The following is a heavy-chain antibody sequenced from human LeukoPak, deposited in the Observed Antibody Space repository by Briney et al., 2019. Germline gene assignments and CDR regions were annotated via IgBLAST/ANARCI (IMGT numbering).Heavy chain of an antibody. Sequence: WVRQAPGKGLEWIGSIYYSGSTYYNPSLKSRVTISVDTSKNQFSLKLSSVTAADTAVYYCARRVAAGNWFDPWGQGTLVTVSS. CDR2: IYYSGST. CDR3: ARRVAAGNWFDP. V-gene: IGHV4-39*01. D-gene: IGHD6-25*01. J-gene: IGHJ5*02.